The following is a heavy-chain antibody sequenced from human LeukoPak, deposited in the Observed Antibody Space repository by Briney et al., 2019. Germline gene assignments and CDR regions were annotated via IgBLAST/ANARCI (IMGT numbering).Heavy chain of an antibody. CDR2: ITSRSSSI. CDR1: GFTFSNYN. Sequence: GGSLRLSCAASGFTFSNYNMNWVRQAPGKGLKWVSYITSRSSSIYYADSVKGRFTISRDNAQNSLYLQMNSLRDEDTAVYYCARDSRFGKLLIPYFDYWGQGTLVTVSS. CDR3: ARDSRFGKLLIPYFDY. D-gene: IGHD3-10*01. V-gene: IGHV3-48*02. J-gene: IGHJ4*02.